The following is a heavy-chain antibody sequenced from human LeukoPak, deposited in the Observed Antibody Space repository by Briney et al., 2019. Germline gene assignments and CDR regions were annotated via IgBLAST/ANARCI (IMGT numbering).Heavy chain of an antibody. Sequence: GGSLRLSCAASGFTFSDYAMTWVRQAPGKGLEWVSAISGGGGGTYYADSVKGRFTISRDNSKDTLFLQMNSLRAEDTAVYYCAKRSGYYYYMDVWGKGTTVTISS. CDR1: GFTFSDYA. V-gene: IGHV3-23*01. D-gene: IGHD3-10*01. J-gene: IGHJ6*03. CDR3: AKRSGYYYYMDV. CDR2: ISGGGGGT.